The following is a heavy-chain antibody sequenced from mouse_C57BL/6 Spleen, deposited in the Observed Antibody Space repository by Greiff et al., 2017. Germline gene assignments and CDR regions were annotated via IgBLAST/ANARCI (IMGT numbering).Heavy chain of an antibody. CDR3: ARPEDGYYLYYFDY. CDR2: ISSGSSTI. D-gene: IGHD2-3*01. J-gene: IGHJ2*01. V-gene: IGHV5-17*01. CDR1: GFTFSDYG. Sequence: VQLKESGGGLVKPGGSLKLSCAASGFTFSDYGMHWVRQAPEKGLEWVAYISSGSSTIYYADTVKGRFTISRDNAKNTLFLQMTSLRSEDTAMYYCARPEDGYYLYYFDYWGQGTTLTVS.